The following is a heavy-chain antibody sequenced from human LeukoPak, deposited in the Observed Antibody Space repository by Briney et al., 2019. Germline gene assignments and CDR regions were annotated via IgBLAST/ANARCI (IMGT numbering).Heavy chain of an antibody. J-gene: IGHJ4*02. V-gene: IGHV1-2*02. Sequence: ASVKVSCKASGYTFTGYYMHWVRQAPGQGLEWMGWINPNSGGTNYAQKFQGRVTMKRDTSISTAYMELSRLRSDDTAVYYCAREGGYCSSTSCPPSYSAWGQGTLVTVSS. D-gene: IGHD2-2*01. CDR2: INPNSGGT. CDR3: AREGGYCSSTSCPPSYSA. CDR1: GYTFTGYY.